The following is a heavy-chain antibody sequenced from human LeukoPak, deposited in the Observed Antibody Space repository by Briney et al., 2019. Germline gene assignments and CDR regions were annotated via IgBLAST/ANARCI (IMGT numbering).Heavy chain of an antibody. CDR3: VNQISGWVY. V-gene: IGHV3-64D*06. D-gene: IGHD6-19*01. Sequence: GGSLRLSCAVSGFTFSSYAMSWVRQAPGKGLEYVSGISGNGGSTYNADFVKGRFTISRDNSKNTLFLQMTSLRAEDTAAYYCVNQISGWVYWGQGTLVTVSS. J-gene: IGHJ4*02. CDR1: GFTFSSYA. CDR2: ISGNGGST.